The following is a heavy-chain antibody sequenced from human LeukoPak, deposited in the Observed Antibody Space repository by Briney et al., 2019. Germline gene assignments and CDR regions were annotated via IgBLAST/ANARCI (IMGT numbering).Heavy chain of an antibody. V-gene: IGHV1-69*04. J-gene: IGHJ5*02. CDR1: GGTFSSYT. D-gene: IGHD3-3*01. CDR2: IIPILGIA. CDR3: AREKDSYDFWSGYNWFDP. Sequence: ASVKVSCKASGGTFSSYTISWVRQAPGQGLEWMGRIIPILGIANYAQKFQGRVTITEDKSTSTAYMELSSLRSEDTAVYYCAREKDSYDFWSGYNWFDPWGQGTLVTVSS.